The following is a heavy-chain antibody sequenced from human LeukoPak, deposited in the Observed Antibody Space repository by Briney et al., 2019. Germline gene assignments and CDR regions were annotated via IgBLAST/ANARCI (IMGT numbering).Heavy chain of an antibody. CDR3: ARRKHSSGWSPNEYYFDY. CDR2: IDISATTI. J-gene: IGHJ4*02. Sequence: GGSLRLSCAASGFTFSDYYMSWIRQAPGKGLEWVPYIDISATTIYYAHSVKGRLTISRDNAKNSLYLKMNSLRAEDTAVYYCARRKHSSGWSPNEYYFDYWGRGTLVTVSS. D-gene: IGHD6-13*01. V-gene: IGHV3-11*01. CDR1: GFTFSDYY.